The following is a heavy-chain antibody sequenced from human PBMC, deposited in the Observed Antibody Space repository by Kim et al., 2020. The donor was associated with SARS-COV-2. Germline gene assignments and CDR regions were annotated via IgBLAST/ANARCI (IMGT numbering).Heavy chain of an antibody. V-gene: IGHV3-43*01. Sequence: GGSLRLSCAASGFTFDDYTMHWVRQAPGKGLEWVSLISWDGGSTYYADSVKGRFTISRDNSKNSLYLQMNSLRTEDTALYYCAKDNFPRYSSGAFDIWGQGTMVTVSS. J-gene: IGHJ3*02. CDR2: ISWDGGST. CDR3: AKDNFPRYSSGAFDI. D-gene: IGHD5-18*01. CDR1: GFTFDDYT.